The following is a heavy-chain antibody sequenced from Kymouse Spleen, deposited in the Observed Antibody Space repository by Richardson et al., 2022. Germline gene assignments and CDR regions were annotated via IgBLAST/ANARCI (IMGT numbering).Heavy chain of an antibody. J-gene: IGHJ3*02. CDR3: AREGYGSGSPDAFDI. Sequence: QVQLQESGPGLVKPSQTLSLTCTVSGGSISSGGYYWSWIRQHPGKGLEWIGYIYYSGSTYYNPSLKSRVTISVDTSKNQFSLKLSSVTAADTAVYYCAREGYGSGSPDAFDIWGQGTMVTVSS. D-gene: IGHD3-10*01. CDR2: IYYSGST. CDR1: GGSISSGGYY. V-gene: IGHV4-31*03.